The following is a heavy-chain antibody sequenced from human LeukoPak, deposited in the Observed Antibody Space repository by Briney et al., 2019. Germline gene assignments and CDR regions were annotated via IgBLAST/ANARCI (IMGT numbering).Heavy chain of an antibody. CDR3: ARVNYYYYYMDV. CDR1: GGSISNYY. V-gene: IGHV4-4*07. CDR2: IYTTGGT. J-gene: IGHJ6*03. Sequence: SETLSLTCTVSGGSISNYYWSWIRQPAGKGLERIGRIYTTGGTNYNPSLKSRATMSVDTSKNQFSLKLSSVTAVDTAVYYCARVNYYYYYMDVWGKGTTVTISS.